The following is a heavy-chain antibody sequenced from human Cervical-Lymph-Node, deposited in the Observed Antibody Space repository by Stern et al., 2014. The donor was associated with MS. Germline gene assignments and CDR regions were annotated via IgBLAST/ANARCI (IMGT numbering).Heavy chain of an antibody. V-gene: IGHV1-69*01. Sequence: QVQLVESGAEVKQPGSSVKVSCEASGGTFSGQAINWVRQAPGQGLEWMGWSIPVLSTLNCVQRFQDRVTITANASTRTVYMELGSLRSDDTAVYYGASPATVTVGIMDVWGQGTKVTVSS. CDR1: GGTFSGQA. D-gene: IGHD4-17*01. CDR3: ASPATVTVGIMDV. J-gene: IGHJ6*02. CDR2: SIPVLSTL.